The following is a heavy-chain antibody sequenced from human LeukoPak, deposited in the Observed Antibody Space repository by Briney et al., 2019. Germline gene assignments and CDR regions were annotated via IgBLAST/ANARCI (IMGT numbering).Heavy chain of an antibody. Sequence: GGSLRLSCAASGFTFSSYGMPWVRQAPGKGLEWVAVIWYDGSNKYYADSVKGRFTISRDNSKNTLYLQMNSLRAEDTAVYYCARSLSILSIAVAGTYYYGMDVWGQGTTVTVSS. CDR3: ARSLSILSIAVAGTYYYGMDV. CDR2: IWYDGSNK. J-gene: IGHJ6*02. D-gene: IGHD6-19*01. V-gene: IGHV3-33*01. CDR1: GFTFSSYG.